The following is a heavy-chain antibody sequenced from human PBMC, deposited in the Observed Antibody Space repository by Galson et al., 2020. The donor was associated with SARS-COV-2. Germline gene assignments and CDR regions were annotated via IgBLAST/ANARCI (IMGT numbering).Heavy chain of an antibody. Sequence: SQTLSLTCTVSGGSISSGGYYWSWIRQHPGKGLEWIGYIYYSGSTYYNPSLKSRVTISVDTSKNQFSLKLSSVTAADTAVYYCARDSLYYYDSSGQAFDIWGQGTMVTVSS. CDR2: IYYSGST. V-gene: IGHV4-31*03. J-gene: IGHJ3*02. CDR1: GGSISSGGYY. CDR3: ARDSLYYYDSSGQAFDI. D-gene: IGHD3-22*01.